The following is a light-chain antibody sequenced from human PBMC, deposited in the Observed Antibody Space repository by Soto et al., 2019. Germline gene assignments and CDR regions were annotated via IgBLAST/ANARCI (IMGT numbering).Light chain of an antibody. V-gene: IGKV2-28*01. J-gene: IGKJ4*01. Sequence: DIVMTQSPLSLPVTPGEPASISCSSSQSLLDSNGYNYLDWYLQKPGQSPQLLIYLGSNRASGVPVRFSGSGSGTEFTLKISRVEVEDVGIYYCMQALQTPLTFGGGTRLEIK. CDR2: LGS. CDR3: MQALQTPLT. CDR1: QSLLDSNGYNY.